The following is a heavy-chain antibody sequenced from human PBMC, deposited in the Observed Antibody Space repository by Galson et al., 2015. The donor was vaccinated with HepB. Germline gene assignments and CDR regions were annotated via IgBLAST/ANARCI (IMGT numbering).Heavy chain of an antibody. Sequence: SLRLSCAASGFTFSSYWMHWVRQAPGKGLVWVSRINSDGSSTSYADSVKGRFTISRDNAKNSLYLQMNSLRAEDTAVYYCARGGVAARRWYFDGDYGNDAFDIWGQGTMVTVSS. CDR1: GFTFSSYW. V-gene: IGHV3-74*01. D-gene: IGHD4-17*01. CDR2: INSDGSST. CDR3: ARGGVAARRWYFDGDYGNDAFDI. J-gene: IGHJ3*02.